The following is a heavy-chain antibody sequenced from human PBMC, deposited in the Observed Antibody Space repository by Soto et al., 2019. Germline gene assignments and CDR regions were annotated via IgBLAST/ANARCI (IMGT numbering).Heavy chain of an antibody. CDR1: GYTFTSYG. CDR2: ISAYNGNT. CDR3: ARVPSPDGWYPYGMDV. D-gene: IGHD6-19*01. V-gene: IGHV1-18*01. Sequence: QVQLVQSGAEVKKPGASVKVSCKASGYTFTSYGISWVRQAPGQGLEWMGWISAYNGNTNYAQKLQGRVTMTTDTSTSAAYMELRSLRSDDTAVYYCARVPSPDGWYPYGMDVWGQGTTVTVSS. J-gene: IGHJ6*02.